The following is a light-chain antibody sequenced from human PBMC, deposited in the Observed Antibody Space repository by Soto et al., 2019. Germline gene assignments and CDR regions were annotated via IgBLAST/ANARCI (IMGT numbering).Light chain of an antibody. V-gene: IGKV3-20*01. CDR3: LQDYNLPRT. Sequence: EIVLTQSPGTLSLSPGERATLSCSASQSVSNNYLAWYQQKPGQAPRLLIYGASNRATGIPDRFSGSGPGTDFTLTISSLDPEDFATYFCLQDYNLPRTFGQGTKVDI. CDR2: GAS. CDR1: QSVSNNY. J-gene: IGKJ1*01.